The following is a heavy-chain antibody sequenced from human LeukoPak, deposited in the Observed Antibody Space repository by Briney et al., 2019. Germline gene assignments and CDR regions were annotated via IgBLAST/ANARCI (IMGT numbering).Heavy chain of an antibody. CDR2: VSSSGSTI. J-gene: IGHJ6*02. CDR3: ARYGANYYYYGMDV. V-gene: IGHV3-11*01. CDR1: GFTFSDYY. Sequence: GGPLRLSCAASGFTFSDYYISWIRQAPGKGLEWVSYVSSSGSTIYYADSVKGRFTISRDNAKNSLYLQMNSLRAEDTAVYYCARYGANYYYYGMDVWGQGTTVTVSS. D-gene: IGHD3-10*01.